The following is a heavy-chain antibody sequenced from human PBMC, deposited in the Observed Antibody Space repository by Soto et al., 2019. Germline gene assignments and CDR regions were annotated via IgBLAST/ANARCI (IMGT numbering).Heavy chain of an antibody. V-gene: IGHV1-18*01. Sequence: QVQLVQSGGEVKKPGASVKVSCKTSGYSFTTYGISWVRQAPGQGLEWMGWISAYNGNTNYAQKLQDRVTMTTDTSTSTAYIELRSLISDDTAVYYCAIEGPAPYDYYGMDVWGQGSTVTVSS. CDR3: AIEGPAPYDYYGMDV. J-gene: IGHJ6*02. CDR1: GYSFTTYG. CDR2: ISAYNGNT.